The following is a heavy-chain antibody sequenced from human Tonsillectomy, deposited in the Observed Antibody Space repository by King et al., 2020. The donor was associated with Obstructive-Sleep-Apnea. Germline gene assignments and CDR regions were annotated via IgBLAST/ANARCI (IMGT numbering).Heavy chain of an antibody. D-gene: IGHD1-26*01. CDR3: AREWGGQEDY. J-gene: IGHJ4*02. CDR1: GFTFSSYA. CDR2: ISYDGTNK. V-gene: IGHV3-30*04. Sequence: HVQLVQSGGGVVQPGRSLRLSCAASGFTFSSYAMHWVRQAPGKGLEWVAVISYDGTNKYYADSVKGRFTISRDNSKNTLYLQMNSLRAEDTAVYYCAREWGGQEDYWGQGTLVTVSS.